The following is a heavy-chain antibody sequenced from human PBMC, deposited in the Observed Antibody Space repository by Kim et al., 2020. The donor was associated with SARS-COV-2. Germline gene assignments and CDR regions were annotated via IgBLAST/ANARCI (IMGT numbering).Heavy chain of an antibody. V-gene: IGHV1-3*01. CDR3: ARDMNPTGYDY. D-gene: IGHD4-4*01. J-gene: IGHJ4*02. Sequence: KTRSHTKSQGQVTLTRDTSANTAYMDLRSLTFEDTAIYYCARDMNPTGYDYWGQGTLVTVSS. CDR2: KT.